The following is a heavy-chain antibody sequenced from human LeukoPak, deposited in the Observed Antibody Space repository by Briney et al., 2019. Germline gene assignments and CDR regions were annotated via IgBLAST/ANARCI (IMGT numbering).Heavy chain of an antibody. D-gene: IGHD2-2*01. CDR2: ISAYNGNT. Sequence: SVKVSCKASGYTLRSYGITWVRQAPGQGLEWMGWISAYNGNTKYPQKLQGRVTMTTDTSTSTAYMELRSLRSDDTAVYYCARGPIIDIVIVPAADDYYYMDVWGKGTTVTVSS. CDR3: ARGPIIDIVIVPAADDYYYMDV. J-gene: IGHJ6*03. V-gene: IGHV1-18*01. CDR1: GYTLRSYG.